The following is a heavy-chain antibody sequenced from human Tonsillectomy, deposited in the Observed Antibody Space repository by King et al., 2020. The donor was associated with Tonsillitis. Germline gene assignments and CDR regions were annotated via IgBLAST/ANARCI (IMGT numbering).Heavy chain of an antibody. CDR2: ISSSSSTT. Sequence: VQLVESGGGLIQPGGSLRLSCAASGFTFSSYGMNWVRQAPGKGLEWVSYISSSSSTTYYADSVKGRFTISRDNAKNSLYLQMNSLRAEDTAVYYCASYRQTVTSWDYGGQETLAPVSS. V-gene: IGHV3-48*04. CDR3: ASYRQTVTSWDY. D-gene: IGHD4-17*01. J-gene: IGHJ4*02. CDR1: GFTFSSYG.